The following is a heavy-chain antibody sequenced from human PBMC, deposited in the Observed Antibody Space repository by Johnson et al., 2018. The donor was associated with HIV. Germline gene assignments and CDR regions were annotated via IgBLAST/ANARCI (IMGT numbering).Heavy chain of an antibody. V-gene: IGHV3-30*18. CDR1: GFTFSNAW. J-gene: IGHJ3*02. D-gene: IGHD3-22*01. CDR3: AKGIVVGVRAFDI. CDR2: ISYDVGSK. Sequence: QMLLVESGGGVVQPGGSLRLSCAASGFTFSNAWMSWVRQAPGKGLEWVAIISYDVGSKYYADSVKGRFTISRDNSKNTLYLQMNSLRAEDTAVYYCAKGIVVGVRAFDIWGQGTMVTVSS.